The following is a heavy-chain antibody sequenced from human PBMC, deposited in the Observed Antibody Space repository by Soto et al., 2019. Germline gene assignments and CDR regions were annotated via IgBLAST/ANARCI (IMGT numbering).Heavy chain of an antibody. CDR2: ISSSSSYI. V-gene: IGHV3-21*01. D-gene: IGHD5-18*01. Sequence: GGSLRLSCADSGFTFSSYIMNWVRQSPGKGLEWVSSISSSSSYIYYADSVKGRFTISRDNAKNSLYLQMNSLRAEDTAVYYCARGYSYGYGWFDPWGQGTLVTVSS. CDR1: GFTFSSYI. CDR3: ARGYSYGYGWFDP. J-gene: IGHJ5*02.